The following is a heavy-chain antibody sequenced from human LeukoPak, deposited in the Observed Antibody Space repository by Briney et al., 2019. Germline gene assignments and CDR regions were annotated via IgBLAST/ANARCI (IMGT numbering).Heavy chain of an antibody. V-gene: IGHV3-15*01. CDR1: GFTLSNAW. D-gene: IGHD3-22*01. CDR2: IKSETDGGTT. Sequence: GGSLRLSCAASGFTLSNAWMSWVRQAPGKGLEWVGRIKSETDGGTTDYAAPVKGRFTISRDDSENTLFLQMNSLKTEDTAVYYCTTVYDSSGYRFDPWGQGTLVTVSS. J-gene: IGHJ5*02. CDR3: TTVYDSSGYRFDP.